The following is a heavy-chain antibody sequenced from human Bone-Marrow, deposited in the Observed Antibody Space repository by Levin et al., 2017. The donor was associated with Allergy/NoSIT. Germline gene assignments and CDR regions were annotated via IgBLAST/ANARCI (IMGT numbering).Heavy chain of an antibody. CDR2: IYYSGST. CDR1: GASITSGDHY. CDR3: ASLSYYYGAVTHPDEDY. Sequence: SETLSLTCSVSGASITSGDHYWSWIRQSPGKGLEWIGYIYYSGSTYYNPSLMTRITISLDPSKNHFSLKLRSVTVADTAVYYCASLSYYYGAVTHPDEDYWGQGALVIVSS. V-gene: IGHV4-30-4*01. D-gene: IGHD3-10*01. J-gene: IGHJ4*02.